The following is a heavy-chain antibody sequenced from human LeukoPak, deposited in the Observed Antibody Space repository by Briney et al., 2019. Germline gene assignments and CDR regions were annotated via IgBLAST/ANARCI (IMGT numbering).Heavy chain of an antibody. V-gene: IGHV1-69*05. J-gene: IGHJ4*02. CDR2: FIPTLDTT. D-gene: IGHD5-12*01. Sequence: SVKVSCKASGGSFNNYAVTWVRQAPGQGLEWMGGFIPTLDTTNYAPNFQGRVTITTDESSTTAYMELSSLKWEDTALYYCARSNDYDYHFNYWGQGTLVTVSS. CDR1: GGSFNNYA. CDR3: ARSNDYDYHFNY.